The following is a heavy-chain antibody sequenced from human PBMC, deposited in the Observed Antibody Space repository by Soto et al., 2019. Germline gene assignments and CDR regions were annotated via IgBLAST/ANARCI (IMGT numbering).Heavy chain of an antibody. V-gene: IGHV1-69*12. CDR3: AREREIQPADGMDV. CDR1: GGTFSSYA. D-gene: IGHD5-18*01. CDR2: IIPIFGTA. Sequence: QVQLVQSGAEVKKPGSSVKVSCKASGGTFSSYAISWVRQAPGQGLEWMGGIIPIFGTANYAQKLQGRVTITADESTSTASMERSSLRSEDTAVHYCAREREIQPADGMDVWGQGTTVTVSS. J-gene: IGHJ6*02.